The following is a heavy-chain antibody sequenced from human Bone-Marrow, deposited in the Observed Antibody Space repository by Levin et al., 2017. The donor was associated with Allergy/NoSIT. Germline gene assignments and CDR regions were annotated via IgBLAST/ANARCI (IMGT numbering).Heavy chain of an antibody. Sequence: GESLKISCAASGFTFRNYWMHWVRQAPGKGLVWVSRINIDGTTTTYADSVKGRFTISRDNAKNTVYLQMNSLRAEDTAVYYCARDRSSGWERFNDFWGQGTLVTVSS. V-gene: IGHV3-74*01. CDR2: INIDGTTT. CDR3: ARDRSSGWERFNDF. D-gene: IGHD6-19*01. J-gene: IGHJ4*02. CDR1: GFTFRNYW.